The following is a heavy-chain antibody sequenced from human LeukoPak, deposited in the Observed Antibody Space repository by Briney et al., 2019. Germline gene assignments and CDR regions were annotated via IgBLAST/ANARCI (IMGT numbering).Heavy chain of an antibody. CDR2: IYYSGST. D-gene: IGHD3-10*01. J-gene: IGHJ4*02. V-gene: IGHV4-59*01. CDR3: ASHGSGNYYKTLLY. Sequence: KPSETLSLTCTVSGGSISSYYWSWIRQPPGKGLEWIGYIYYSGSTNYNPSLKSRVTISVDTSKNQFSLKLSSVTAADTAVYYCASHGSGNYYKTLLYWGQGTLVTVSS. CDR1: GGSISSYY.